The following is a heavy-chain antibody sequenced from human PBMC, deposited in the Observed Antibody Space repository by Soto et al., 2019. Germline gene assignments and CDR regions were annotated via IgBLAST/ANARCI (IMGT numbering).Heavy chain of an antibody. J-gene: IGHJ3*02. V-gene: IGHV3-9*01. Sequence: EVQLVESGGGLVQPGRSLRLSCAASGFTFDDYAMHWVRQAPGKGLEWVSGISWNSGSIGYADSVKGRFTISRDNAKNSLYLQMNSLRAEDTALYYCAKDKGDCSGGSCYWNAFDIWGQRTMVTVSS. D-gene: IGHD2-15*01. CDR2: ISWNSGSI. CDR3: AKDKGDCSGGSCYWNAFDI. CDR1: GFTFDDYA.